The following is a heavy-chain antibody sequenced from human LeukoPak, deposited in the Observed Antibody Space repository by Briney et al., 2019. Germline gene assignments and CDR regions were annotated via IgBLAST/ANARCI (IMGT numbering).Heavy chain of an antibody. Sequence: GGSLRLSCAASGFTFSSYSMNWVRQAPGKGLEWVSYISSSSSTIYYADSVKGRFTISRDNSKNTLYLQMNTLRAEDTAVYYCARHRIVFYPHESFDYWGQGTLVTVSS. D-gene: IGHD1-26*01. CDR2: ISSSSSTI. J-gene: IGHJ4*02. V-gene: IGHV3-48*01. CDR3: ARHRIVFYPHESFDY. CDR1: GFTFSSYS.